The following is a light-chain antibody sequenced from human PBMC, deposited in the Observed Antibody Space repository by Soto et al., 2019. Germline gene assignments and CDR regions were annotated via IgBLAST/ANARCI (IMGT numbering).Light chain of an antibody. CDR1: PSDVGTYNL. CDR2: EVS. J-gene: IGLJ3*02. CDR3: CSYAGSNNWV. Sequence: QSALGQPASVSGSPGQSITISCTGTPSDVGTYNLVSWYQQYPGEAPKLIIYEVSRRPSGVSNRFSGSKSGTTASLTISGLQAEDETEYNCCSYAGSNNWVFGGGTKVTVL. V-gene: IGLV2-23*02.